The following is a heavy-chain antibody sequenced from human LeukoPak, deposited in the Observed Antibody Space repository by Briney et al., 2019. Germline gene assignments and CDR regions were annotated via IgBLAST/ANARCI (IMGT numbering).Heavy chain of an antibody. CDR3: AGAYYYDSSGYPHDAFDI. D-gene: IGHD3-22*01. CDR2: IYYSGST. CDR1: GGSISSGGYS. Sequence: SETLSLTCTVSGGSISSGGYSWSWIRQHPGKGLEWIGYIYYSGSTYYNPSLKSRVTISVDTSKNQFSLKLSSVTAADTAVYYCAGAYYYDSSGYPHDAFDIWGQGTMVTVSS. J-gene: IGHJ3*02. V-gene: IGHV4-31*03.